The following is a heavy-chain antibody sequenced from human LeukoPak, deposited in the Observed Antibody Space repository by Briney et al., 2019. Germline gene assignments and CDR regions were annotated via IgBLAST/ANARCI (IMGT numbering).Heavy chain of an antibody. CDR3: ARERTNYDYVWGSYRSTQPPHMDA. J-gene: IGHJ6*03. V-gene: IGHV1-69*05. CDR1: GGTFSSYA. CDR2: IIPIFGTA. D-gene: IGHD3-16*02. Sequence: GSSVKVSCKASGGTFSSYAISWVRQAPGQGLEWMGRIIPIFGTANYAQKFQGRVTITTDESTSTAYMELSSLRSEDTAVYYCARERTNYDYVWGSYRSTQPPHMDAWGKGTTVTVSS.